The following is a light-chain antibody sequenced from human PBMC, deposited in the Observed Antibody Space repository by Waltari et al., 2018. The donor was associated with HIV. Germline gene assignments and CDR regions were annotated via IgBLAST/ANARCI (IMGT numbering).Light chain of an antibody. CDR2: QDT. Sequence: GQTASITCSGDNLGDKYVSWYQQKPGQSPVLLIYQDTKRRSGIPERFSGSNSWKTATLTIRGAQAVDEADYDCQAWDTSTGVFGGGTKLTVL. V-gene: IGLV3-1*01. CDR3: QAWDTSTGV. CDR1: NLGDKY. J-gene: IGLJ3*02.